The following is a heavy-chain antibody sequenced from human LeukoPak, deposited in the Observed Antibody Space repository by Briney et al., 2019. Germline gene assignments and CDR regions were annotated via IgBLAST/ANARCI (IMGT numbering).Heavy chain of an antibody. J-gene: IGHJ5*02. Sequence: PSETLSLTCAVYGVSFSGYYWSWIRQPPGKGLEWVGEINHSGSTNYNPSLKSRVTISVDTSKNQFSLKLSSVTAADTAVYYCARDRLYCSSTSCYIGNWFDPWGQGTLVTVSS. CDR2: INHSGST. CDR3: ARDRLYCSSTSCYIGNWFDP. CDR1: GVSFSGYY. D-gene: IGHD2-2*02. V-gene: IGHV4-34*01.